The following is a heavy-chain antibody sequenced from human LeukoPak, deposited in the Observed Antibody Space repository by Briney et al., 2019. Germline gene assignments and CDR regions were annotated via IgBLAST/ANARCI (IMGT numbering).Heavy chain of an antibody. V-gene: IGHV1-2*02. D-gene: IGHD4-17*01. J-gene: IGHJ4*02. Sequence: ASVKVSCKASGYTFTGYYMHWVRQAPGQGLEWMGWINPNSGGTSYAQKFQGRVTMTRDTSISTAYMELSRLRSDDTAVYYCARGQARVSTVTTLSYWGQGTLVTVSS. CDR3: ARGQARVSTVTTLSY. CDR2: INPNSGGT. CDR1: GYTFTGYY.